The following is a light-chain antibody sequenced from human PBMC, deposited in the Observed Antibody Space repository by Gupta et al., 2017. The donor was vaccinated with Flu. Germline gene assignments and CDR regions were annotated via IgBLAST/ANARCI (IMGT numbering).Light chain of an antibody. Sequence: VTISCTGSSSNIGADFDIHWYQHIPGVAPSLLIFGNFKRPSGVPDRFAGSKSGTSASLTITGLQAEDEGFYYCQSSDSRLSDALCGGGPKVTV. V-gene: IGLV1-40*01. CDR3: QSSDSRLSDAL. CDR2: GNF. J-gene: IGLJ3*02. CDR1: SSNIGADFD.